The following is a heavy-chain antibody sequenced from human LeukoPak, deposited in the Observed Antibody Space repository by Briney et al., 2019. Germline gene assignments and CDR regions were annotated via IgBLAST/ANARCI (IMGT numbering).Heavy chain of an antibody. CDR2: IKQDGSEK. CDR1: GFTFSRYW. J-gene: IGHJ4*02. Sequence: GGSLRLSCAGSGFTFSRYWMSWVRQAPGKGLEWVANIKQDGSEKYYVDSVKGRFTISRDSAKNSLYLQMNSLRAEDTAVYYCARDRGRYSGSRSEDYWGQGTLVTVSS. D-gene: IGHD5-12*01. V-gene: IGHV3-7*01. CDR3: ARDRGRYSGSRSEDY.